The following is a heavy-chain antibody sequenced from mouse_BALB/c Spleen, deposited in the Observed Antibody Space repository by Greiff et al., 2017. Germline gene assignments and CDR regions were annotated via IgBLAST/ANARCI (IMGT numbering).Heavy chain of an antibody. Sequence: EVKVVESGGGLVKPGGSLKLSCAASGFTFSDYYMYWVRQTPEKRLEWVATISDGGSYTYYPDSVKGRFTISRDNAKNNLYLQMSSLKSEDTAMYYCARESDWGQGTSVTVST. J-gene: IGHJ4*01. CDR2: ISDGGSYT. CDR1: GFTFSDYY. V-gene: IGHV5-4*02. CDR3: ARESD.